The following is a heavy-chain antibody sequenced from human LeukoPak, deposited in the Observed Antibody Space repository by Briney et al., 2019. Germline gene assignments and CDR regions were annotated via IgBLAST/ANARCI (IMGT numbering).Heavy chain of an antibody. D-gene: IGHD6-19*01. CDR1: GYTFRDYF. Sequence: GASVKVSCKASGYTFRDYFMFWVRQAPGQGLEWMGRINPNSGGTKYAQKFQGRVTMTRDTSISTAYMELSGLRSDDAAVFDCARGFSSGRFGFDIWGPGTVVAVSS. J-gene: IGHJ3*02. V-gene: IGHV1-2*06. CDR2: INPNSGGT. CDR3: ARGFSSGRFGFDI.